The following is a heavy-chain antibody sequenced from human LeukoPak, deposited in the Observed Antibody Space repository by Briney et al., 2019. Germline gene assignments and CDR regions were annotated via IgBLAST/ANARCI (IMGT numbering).Heavy chain of an antibody. CDR1: GYTFTGYY. J-gene: IGHJ3*02. V-gene: IGHV1-2*02. CDR3: GAQLGMDAFDI. Sequence: AASVKVSCKASGYTFTGYYMHWVRQAPGQGLEWMGWINPNSGGTNYAQKFQGRVTMTRDTSISTAYMELSRLRSDDTAVYYCGAQLGMDAFDIWGQGTMVTVSS. D-gene: IGHD1-1*01. CDR2: INPNSGGT.